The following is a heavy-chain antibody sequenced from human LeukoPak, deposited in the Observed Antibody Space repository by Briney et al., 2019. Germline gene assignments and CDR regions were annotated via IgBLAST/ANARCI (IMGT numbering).Heavy chain of an antibody. CDR2: ISSSSSTI. CDR1: GFTFSSYS. Sequence: GGSLRLSCAASGFTFSSYSMNWVRQAPGKGLEWVSYISSSSSTIYYADSVKGRFTISRDNAKNSLYLQMNSLRAEDTAVYYCARDEDGYSSGWIPKTFDYWGQGTLVTVSS. CDR3: ARDEDGYSSGWIPKTFDY. J-gene: IGHJ4*02. D-gene: IGHD6-19*01. V-gene: IGHV3-48*04.